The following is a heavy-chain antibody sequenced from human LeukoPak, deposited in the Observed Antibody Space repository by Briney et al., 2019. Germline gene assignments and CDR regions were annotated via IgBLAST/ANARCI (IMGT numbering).Heavy chain of an antibody. CDR1: GGSISSGGYY. J-gene: IGHJ5*02. CDR2: IYYSGST. V-gene: IGHV4-31*03. CDR3: ARAPARSTGWFDP. D-gene: IGHD5/OR15-5a*01. Sequence: SETLSLNCTVSGGSISSGGYYWSWIRQHPGKGLEWIGYIYYSGSTYYNPSLKSRVTISVDTSKNQFSLKLSSVTAADTAVYCCARAPARSTGWFDPWGQGTLVTVSS.